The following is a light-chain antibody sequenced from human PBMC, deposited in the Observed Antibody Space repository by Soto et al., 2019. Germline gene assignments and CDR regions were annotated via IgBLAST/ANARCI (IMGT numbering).Light chain of an antibody. V-gene: IGLV1-40*01. CDR1: SSNIGAGYD. CDR2: GDT. J-gene: IGLJ3*02. Sequence: QSVLTQPPSVSGAPGQRVTISCTGSSSNIGAGYDVHWYQQLPGKAPKLLIYGDTNRPSGVPDRFSGSKSGTSASLAITGLQAEDEADYYCQSYDTVPDVYVLFGGGTKLTVL. CDR3: QSYDTVPDVYVL.